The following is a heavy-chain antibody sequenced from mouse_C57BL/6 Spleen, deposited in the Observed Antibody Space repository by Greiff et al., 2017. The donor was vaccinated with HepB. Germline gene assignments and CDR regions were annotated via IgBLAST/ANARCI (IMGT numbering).Heavy chain of an antibody. CDR1: GFALTSYG. CDR2: IWSGGST. CDR3: AREDYGNNYYAMDY. V-gene: IGHV2-2*01. Sequence: QVQLQQSGPGLVQPSQCLSISCTASGFALTSYGVHWVRQSPGKGLEWLGVIWSGGSTDYNAAFIYRLSISKDNSKSQVFFKMTRLQADDTATYYCAREDYGNNYYAMDYWGQGTSVTVSS. J-gene: IGHJ4*01. D-gene: IGHD2-1*01.